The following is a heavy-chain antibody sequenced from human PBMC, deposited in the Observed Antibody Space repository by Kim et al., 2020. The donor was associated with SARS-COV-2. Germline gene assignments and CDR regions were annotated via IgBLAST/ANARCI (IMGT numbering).Heavy chain of an antibody. J-gene: IGHJ4*01. CDR1: GFTFGDYA. V-gene: IGHV3-9*01. Sequence: GGSLRLSCAASGFTFGDYAMHWVRQAPGKGLEWVACITWNSGSIGYADSVNGRFTISRDNAKNSLYLQMNSLRAEDTALYYCAKLGVDFAYWGHGTLVTVSS. CDR2: ITWNSGSI. D-gene: IGHD3-10*01. CDR3: AKLGVDFAY.